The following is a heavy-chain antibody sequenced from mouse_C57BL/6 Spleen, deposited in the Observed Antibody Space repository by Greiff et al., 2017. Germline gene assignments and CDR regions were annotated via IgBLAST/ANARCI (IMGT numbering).Heavy chain of an antibody. D-gene: IGHD2-5*01. CDR3: ARSEKYSNYPYYFDY. J-gene: IGHJ2*01. CDR1: GYTFTSYG. V-gene: IGHV1-81*01. CDR2: IYPSSGNT. Sequence: VQLQQSGAELARPGASVKLSCKASGYTFTSYGISWVRQRTGQGLEWIGEIYPSSGNTYYNEKFKGKATLTADKSSSTAYMELRSLTSEDSAVYFCARSEKYSNYPYYFDYWGQGTTLTVSS.